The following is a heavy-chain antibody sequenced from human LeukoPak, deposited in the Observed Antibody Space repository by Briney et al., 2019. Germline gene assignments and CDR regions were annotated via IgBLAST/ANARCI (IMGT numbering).Heavy chain of an antibody. V-gene: IGHV1-2*02. CDR1: RYTFTDYY. D-gene: IGHD4-17*01. CDR2: INPNTGGR. CDR3: ARGALGYGADLFDI. J-gene: IGHJ3*02. Sequence: ASVKVSCKTSRYTFTDYYFHWVRQAAGQGLEWMGWINPNTGGRGYAQKFQGRVTMTRDTSISAAYMELSSLRSDDTAVYYCARGALGYGADLFDIWGQGTMVTVSS.